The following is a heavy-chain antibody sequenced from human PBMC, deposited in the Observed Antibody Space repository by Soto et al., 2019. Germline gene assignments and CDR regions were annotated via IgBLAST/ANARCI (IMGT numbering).Heavy chain of an antibody. D-gene: IGHD5-18*01. CDR3: TTADTAMVSNYYYYYGMDV. V-gene: IGHV3-15*07. J-gene: IGHJ6*02. CDR2: IKSKTDGGTT. CDR1: GFTFSNAW. Sequence: GGSLRLSCAASGFTFSNAWMNWVRQAPGKGLEWVGRIKSKTDGGTTDYAAPVKGRFTISRDDSKNTLYLQMNSLKTEDTAVYYCTTADTAMVSNYYYYYGMDVWGQGTKVTVSS.